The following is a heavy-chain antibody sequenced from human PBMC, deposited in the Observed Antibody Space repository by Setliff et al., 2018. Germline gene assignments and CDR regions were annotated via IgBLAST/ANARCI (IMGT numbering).Heavy chain of an antibody. CDR3: ASVVEDYYDSSGYFLPSYYFDY. CDR1: GGSISSSSYY. Sequence: PSETLSLTCTVSGGSISSSSYYWGWIRQPPGEGLEWIGSIYYSGSTYYNPSLKSRVTISVDTSKNQFSLKLSSVTAADTAVYYCASVVEDYYDSSGYFLPSYYFDYWGQGTLVTVPQ. V-gene: IGHV4-39*07. D-gene: IGHD3-22*01. J-gene: IGHJ4*02. CDR2: IYYSGST.